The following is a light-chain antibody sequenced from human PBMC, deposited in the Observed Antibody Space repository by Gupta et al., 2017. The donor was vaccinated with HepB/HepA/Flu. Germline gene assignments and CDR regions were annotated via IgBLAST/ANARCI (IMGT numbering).Light chain of an antibody. J-gene: IGLJ2*01. V-gene: IGLV3-1*01. CDR3: QVWDSDTAI. CDR2: DDA. CDR1: KLGHKY. Sequence: SYALTQAPSVSVSPGQTASITCSGNKLGHKYTSWYQQKPGQSPLLVIYDDAKRPSGIPERFSGSSSGNTATLTISGTQAMDEGDYYCQVWDSDTAIFGGGTKLTVL.